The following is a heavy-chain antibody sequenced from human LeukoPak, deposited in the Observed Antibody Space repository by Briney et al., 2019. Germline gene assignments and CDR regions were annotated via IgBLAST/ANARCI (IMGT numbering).Heavy chain of an antibody. CDR1: GGSISSSNW. CDR2: IYHSGST. D-gene: IGHD3-9*01. Sequence: PSETLSLTCAVSGGSISSSNWWNWVRQPPGKGLEWIGEIYHSGSTNYNPSLKSRVTISVDRSKNQFSLKLSSVTAADTAVYYCATSAPYYDILTLIWGHGTMVTVSS. V-gene: IGHV4-4*02. CDR3: ATSAPYYDILTLI. J-gene: IGHJ3*02.